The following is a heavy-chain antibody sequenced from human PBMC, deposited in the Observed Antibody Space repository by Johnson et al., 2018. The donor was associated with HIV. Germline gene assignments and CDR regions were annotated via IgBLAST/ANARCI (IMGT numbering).Heavy chain of an antibody. CDR2: INWNSGTI. D-gene: IGHD3-22*01. J-gene: IGHJ3*02. V-gene: IGHV3-20*04. Sequence: VQLVESGGGLVQPGRSLRLSCAASGINFDNYGMSWVRQAPGKGLEWVSGINWNSGTIAYADSVKGRFTISRDNSKNTLSLQMNSLRAEDTAVYYCVYDSSGYYAFDMWGQGTMVTVSS. CDR1: GINFDNYG. CDR3: VYDSSGYYAFDM.